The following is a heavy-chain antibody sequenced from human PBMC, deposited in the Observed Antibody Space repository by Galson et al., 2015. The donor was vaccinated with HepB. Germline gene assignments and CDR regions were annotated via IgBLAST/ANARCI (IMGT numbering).Heavy chain of an antibody. CDR2: ISGSGGST. CDR3: AKIREMATTHFVY. CDR1: GFTFSSYA. J-gene: IGHJ4*02. D-gene: IGHD5-24*01. V-gene: IGHV3-23*01. Sequence: SLRLSCAASGFTFSSYAMSWVRQAPGKGLEWVSAISGSGGSTYYADSVKGRFTISRDNSKNTLYLQMNSLRAEDTAVYYCAKIREMATTHFVYWGQGTLVTVSS.